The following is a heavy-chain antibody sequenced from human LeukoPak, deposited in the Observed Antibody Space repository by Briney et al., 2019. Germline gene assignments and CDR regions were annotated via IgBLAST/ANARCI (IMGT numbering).Heavy chain of an antibody. CDR1: GFAASSYA. CDR3: ARRSMSSGYFDY. CDR2: FGTSGGT. Sequence: GGSLRLSCAASGFAASSYAMSWVRQAPGRGLEWVSAFGTSGGTYYADSVKGRFTISRDNSKNTLYLQMNSLSAEDTAVYYCARRSMSSGYFDYWGQGTLVTVSS. V-gene: IGHV3-23*01. J-gene: IGHJ4*02. D-gene: IGHD1-26*01.